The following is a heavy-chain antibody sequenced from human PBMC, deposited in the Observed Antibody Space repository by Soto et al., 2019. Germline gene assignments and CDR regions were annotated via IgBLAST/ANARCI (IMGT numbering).Heavy chain of an antibody. CDR1: GGSISSGGYY. CDR2: IYYSGST. V-gene: IGHV4-31*03. J-gene: IGHJ4*02. D-gene: IGHD3-22*01. Sequence: QVQLQESGPGLVKPSQTLSLTCTVSGGSISSGGYYWSWIRQHPGKGLEWIGYIYYSGSTYYNPSLKRRVNISVDTTKNQFSLKLSSVTAADTAVYYCARGGYDSSGSGIGYWGQGTLVTVSS. CDR3: ARGGYDSSGSGIGY.